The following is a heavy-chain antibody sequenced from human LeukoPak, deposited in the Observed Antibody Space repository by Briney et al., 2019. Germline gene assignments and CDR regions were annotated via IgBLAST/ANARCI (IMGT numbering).Heavy chain of an antibody. CDR3: ARDSMWRYCSSTSCPGGGMDV. D-gene: IGHD2-2*01. CDR1: GFTFSSYW. V-gene: IGHV3-74*01. Sequence: PGGSLRLSCAASGFTFSSYWMHWVRQAPGKGLVWVSRINSDGSSTSYADSVKGRFTISRGNAKNTLYLQMNSLRAEDTAVYYCARDSMWRYCSSTSCPGGGMDVWGQGTTVTVSS. J-gene: IGHJ6*02. CDR2: INSDGSST.